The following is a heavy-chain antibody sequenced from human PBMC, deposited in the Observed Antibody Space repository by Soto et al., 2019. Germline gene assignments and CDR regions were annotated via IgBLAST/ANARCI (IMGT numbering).Heavy chain of an antibody. J-gene: IGHJ4*02. V-gene: IGHV1-18*01. CDR2: ISAYNGNT. CDR1: GYTFTSYG. Sequence: ASVKVSCKASGYTFTSYGISWVRQAPGQGLEWMGWISAYNGNTNYAQKLQGRVTMTTDTSTSTAYMELRSLRSDDTAVYYCAGDRIQLWLRGYFDYWGQGTLVTVSS. D-gene: IGHD5-18*01. CDR3: AGDRIQLWLRGYFDY.